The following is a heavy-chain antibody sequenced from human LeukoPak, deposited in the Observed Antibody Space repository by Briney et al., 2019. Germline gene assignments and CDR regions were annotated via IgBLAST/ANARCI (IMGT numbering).Heavy chain of an antibody. CDR3: ARDLRRAAAGSGDY. CDR1: GYTFTGYY. J-gene: IGHJ4*02. CDR2: INPNSGGT. V-gene: IGHV1-2*02. Sequence: ASVKVSCKASGYTFTGYYMHWVRQAPGQGLEWIGWINPNSGGTNYAQKFQGRVTMTRDTSISTAYMELSRLRSDDTAVYYCARDLRRAAAGSGDYWGQGTLVTVSS. D-gene: IGHD6-13*01.